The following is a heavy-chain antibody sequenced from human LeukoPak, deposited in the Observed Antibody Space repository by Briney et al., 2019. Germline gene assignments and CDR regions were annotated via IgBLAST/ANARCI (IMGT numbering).Heavy chain of an antibody. J-gene: IGHJ3*02. V-gene: IGHV3-23*01. CDR3: VKEHVDRAFTRSFEI. D-gene: IGHD3-3*02. CDR2: ISPDKT. CDR1: GFSFSTNP. Sequence: GGSLRLSCAASGFSFSTNPMSWVRQAPGKGLEWVSAISPDKTYYADSVKGRLTISRDNYKNTVDLHMNSPRAEDTAIYYCVKEHVDRAFTRSFEIWGQGIVITVSS.